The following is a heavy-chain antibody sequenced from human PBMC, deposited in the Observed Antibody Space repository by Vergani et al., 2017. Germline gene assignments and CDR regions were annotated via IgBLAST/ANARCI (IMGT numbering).Heavy chain of an antibody. J-gene: IGHJ3*02. CDR3: ARASLEMATITAFDI. V-gene: IGHV1-69*01. Sequence: QVQLVQSGAEVKKPGSSVKVSCKASGGTFSSYAISWVRQAPGQGREWMGGIIPIFGTANYAQKFQGRVTMTADESTSTAYMELSSLRAEDTAVYYCARASLEMATITAFDIWGQGTMVTVSS. CDR1: GGTFSSYA. D-gene: IGHD5-24*01. CDR2: IIPIFGTA.